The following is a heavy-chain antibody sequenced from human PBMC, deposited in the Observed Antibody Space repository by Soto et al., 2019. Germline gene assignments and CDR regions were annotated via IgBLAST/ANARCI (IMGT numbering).Heavy chain of an antibody. CDR3: ARGSWDDVSGHYYMDV. J-gene: IGHJ6*03. CDR2: TYYRSKWYS. D-gene: IGHD1-1*01. Sequence: SLTCDISGDSVSSNSAAWNWIRQTPSRGLEWLGRTYYRSKWYSNYAISVKSRVTVNPDTFKNQFSLQLNSVTPEDTAVYYCARGSWDDVSGHYYMDVWGKGTTVTVSS. CDR1: GDSVSSNSAA. V-gene: IGHV6-1*01.